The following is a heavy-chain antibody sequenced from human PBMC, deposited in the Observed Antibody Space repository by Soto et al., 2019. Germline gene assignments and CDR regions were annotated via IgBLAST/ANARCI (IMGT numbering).Heavy chain of an antibody. D-gene: IGHD3-22*01. CDR2: IYYSGST. J-gene: IGHJ4*02. CDR1: GGSISSGGYY. V-gene: IGHV4-31*03. CDR3: AGYYDSSAFFDY. Sequence: SETLSLTCTVSGGSISSGGYYWSWIRQHPGKGLEWIGYIYYSGSTYYNPSLKSRVTISVDTSKNQFSMKLSSVTAADTAVYYCAGYYDSSAFFDYWGQGTLVTVSS.